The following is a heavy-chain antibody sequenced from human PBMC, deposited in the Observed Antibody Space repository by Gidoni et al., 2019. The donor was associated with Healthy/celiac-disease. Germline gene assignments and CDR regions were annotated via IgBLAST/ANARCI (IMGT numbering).Heavy chain of an antibody. V-gene: IGHV1-18*01. D-gene: IGHD6-19*01. Sequence: GYTFTSYGISWVRQAPGQGLEWMGWISAYNGNTNYAQKLQGRVTMTTDTSTSTAYMELRSLRSDDTAVYYCARPRAGPDAFDIWGQGTMVTVSS. CDR2: ISAYNGNT. J-gene: IGHJ3*02. CDR1: GYTFTSYG. CDR3: ARPRAGPDAFDI.